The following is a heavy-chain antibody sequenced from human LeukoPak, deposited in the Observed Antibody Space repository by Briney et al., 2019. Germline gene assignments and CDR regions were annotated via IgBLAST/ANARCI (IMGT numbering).Heavy chain of an antibody. V-gene: IGHV4-4*07. CDR2: IYTSGST. Sequence: PSETLSLTCTVSGGSISSYYWSWIRQPAGKGLEWIGRIYTSGSTNYNPSLKGRVTMSVDTSKNQFSLKLSSVTAADTAVYYCARGYYYDSSGYPISYFDYWGQGTLVTVSS. CDR3: ARGYYYDSSGYPISYFDY. J-gene: IGHJ4*02. D-gene: IGHD3-22*01. CDR1: GGSISSYY.